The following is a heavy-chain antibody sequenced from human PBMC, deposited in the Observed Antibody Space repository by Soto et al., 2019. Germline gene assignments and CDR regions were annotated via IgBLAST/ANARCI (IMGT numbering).Heavy chain of an antibody. D-gene: IGHD1-26*01. CDR3: ARGRGTYYADS. CDR1: GFTFSGHW. CDR2: IDTDGSTGGT. Sequence: EVRLVESGGALVPPGGSLRLTCEASGFTFSGHWMHWVRRAPGKGLVWVSHIDTDGSTGGTSYADSVKGRFTVSTDDSNDRLYLQMTDLRVEDTAVYYCARGRGTYYADSWGQGTLVTVSS. V-gene: IGHV3-74*03. J-gene: IGHJ4*02.